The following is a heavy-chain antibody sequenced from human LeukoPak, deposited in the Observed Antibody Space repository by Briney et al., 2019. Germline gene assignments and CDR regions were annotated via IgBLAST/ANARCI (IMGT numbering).Heavy chain of an antibody. D-gene: IGHD3-10*01. CDR1: GGSFSGYY. CDR2: INHSGGT. V-gene: IGHV4-34*01. J-gene: IGHJ5*02. CDR3: ARDWPQNYYGSGSYYTNWFDP. Sequence: SETLSLTCAVYGGSFSGYYWSWIRQPPGKGLEWIGEINHSGGTKYNPSLKSRVTISVDTSKNQFSLKLSSVTAADTAVYYCARDWPQNYYGSGSYYTNWFDPWGQGTLVTVSS.